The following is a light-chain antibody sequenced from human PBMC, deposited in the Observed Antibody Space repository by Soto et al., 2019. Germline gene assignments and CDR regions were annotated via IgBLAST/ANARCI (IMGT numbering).Light chain of an antibody. V-gene: IGKV3-20*01. CDR2: AAS. CDR1: QSVSASY. Sequence: EIVLTQSPGTLSLSPGERGTLSCRASQSVSASYFAWYQQTPGQPPRLLIYAASSRATGIPDRFSGSGSGTDFPLTVSRLEPEDFAVYYCQQYKNWPLFGQGTRLEIK. J-gene: IGKJ5*01. CDR3: QQYKNWPL.